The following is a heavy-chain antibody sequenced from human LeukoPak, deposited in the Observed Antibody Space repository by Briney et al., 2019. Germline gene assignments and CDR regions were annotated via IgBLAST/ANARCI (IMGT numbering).Heavy chain of an antibody. V-gene: IGHV1-18*01. D-gene: IGHD3-16*02. CDR1: GYTFRSYA. CDR3: ARSLYYYYGMDV. Sequence: APVKVSCKASGYTFRSYAISWVRQAPGQGLEWMGWISAYNGNRNYAQKLQGRVTMTTDTSTSTAYMELRSLRSDDTAVYYCARSLYYYYGMDVWGQGTTVTVSS. CDR2: ISAYNGNR. J-gene: IGHJ6*02.